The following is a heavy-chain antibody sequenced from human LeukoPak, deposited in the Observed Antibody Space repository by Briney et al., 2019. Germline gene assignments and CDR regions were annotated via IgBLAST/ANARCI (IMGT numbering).Heavy chain of an antibody. Sequence: PGRSLRLSCAASGFTFDDYAMHWVRQAPGKGLEWVSGISWNSGSIGYADSVKGRFTISRDNAKNSLYLQMNSLRAEDTAVYYCARDVRYYGSGSYYNRDAFDIWGQGTMVTVSS. D-gene: IGHD3-10*01. CDR1: GFTFDDYA. CDR3: ARDVRYYGSGSYYNRDAFDI. V-gene: IGHV3-9*01. CDR2: ISWNSGSI. J-gene: IGHJ3*02.